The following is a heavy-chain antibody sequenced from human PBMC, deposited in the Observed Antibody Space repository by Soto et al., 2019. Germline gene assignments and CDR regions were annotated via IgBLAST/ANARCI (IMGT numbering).Heavy chain of an antibody. Sequence: QLHLVQSGAVVKKPGASVTVSCSASGYPVTAYYMHWVRQAPGRGLEWMGVINPATGAAKYTKTFQGRVTMTRDTSTTTVFMELSGLTSEEPAVFYCARGGGVGVAGSAAFDMWGQGTLVTVSS. D-gene: IGHD3-3*01. J-gene: IGHJ3*02. CDR1: GYPVTAYY. CDR2: INPATGAA. V-gene: IGHV1-46*01. CDR3: ARGGGVGVAGSAAFDM.